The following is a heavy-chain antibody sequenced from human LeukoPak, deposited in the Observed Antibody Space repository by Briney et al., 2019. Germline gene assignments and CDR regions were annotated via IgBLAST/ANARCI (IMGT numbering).Heavy chain of an antibody. CDR2: ISYDGSKK. V-gene: IGHV3-30*18. CDR1: GFTFSSYG. J-gene: IGHJ4*02. CDR3: AKDLVVYDSSGYYVDLIDY. D-gene: IGHD3-22*01. Sequence: GGSLRLSCAASGFTFSSYGMHWVRQAPGKGLEWVAVISYDGSKKYYADSVKGRFTISRDNSKNTLYLQMNSLRAEDTAVYYCAKDLVVYDSSGYYVDLIDYWGQGTLVTVSS.